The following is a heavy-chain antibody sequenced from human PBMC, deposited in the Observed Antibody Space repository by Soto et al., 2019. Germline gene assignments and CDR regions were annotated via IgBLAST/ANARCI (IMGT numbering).Heavy chain of an antibody. CDR2: INRDGSKK. Sequence: EVQLEESGGDLVQPGGPLILSCAASVFTLIAYWMTWVRQAPGKGLEWVANINRDGSKKSYLDSLRGRFTISRDNVGNSLYLQMDSLRADDTALYYCARDVSPGSSSLYLDAFDIWGQGTMVTVSS. V-gene: IGHV3-7*05. CDR1: VFTLIAYW. D-gene: IGHD6-13*01. CDR3: ARDVSPGSSSLYLDAFDI. J-gene: IGHJ3*02.